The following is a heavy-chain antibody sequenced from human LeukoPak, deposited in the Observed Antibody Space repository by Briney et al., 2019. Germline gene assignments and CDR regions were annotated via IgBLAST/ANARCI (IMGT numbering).Heavy chain of an antibody. CDR3: ARDRVLHYFDY. CDR1: GFTFSSYS. V-gene: IGHV3-48*01. CDR2: ISNSGNTI. D-gene: IGHD3-16*01. J-gene: IGHJ4*02. Sequence: GSLRLSCAASGFTFSSYSMNWVRQAPGKGLEWVSYISNSGNTIYYADSVKGRFTISRDNSKNTLYLQMTSLRADDTAVYYCARDRVLHYFDYWGQGALVPVSS.